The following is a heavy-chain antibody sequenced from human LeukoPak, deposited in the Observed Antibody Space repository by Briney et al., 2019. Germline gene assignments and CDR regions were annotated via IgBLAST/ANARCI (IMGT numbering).Heavy chain of an antibody. J-gene: IGHJ4*02. CDR3: AKFSFSRGPVDD. Sequence: GGSLRISCAASGFTFSSHAMSWVRQAPGKGLEWVSSVSGSGKNTYYADSVKGRFTISRDNSKNTLYLQMNSLRAEDTAVYYCAKFSFSRGPVDDWGQGTLVTVSS. CDR2: VSGSGKNT. D-gene: IGHD3-3*02. V-gene: IGHV3-23*01. CDR1: GFTFSSHA.